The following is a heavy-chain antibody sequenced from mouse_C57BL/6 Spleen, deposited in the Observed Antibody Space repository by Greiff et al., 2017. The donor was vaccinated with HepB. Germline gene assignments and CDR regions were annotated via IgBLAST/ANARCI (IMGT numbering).Heavy chain of an antibody. D-gene: IGHD1-1*01. V-gene: IGHV1-69*01. CDR2: IDPSDSYT. J-gene: IGHJ2*01. CDR1: GYTFTSYW. CDR3: ARGLSVVAPHYFDY. Sequence: QVQLQQPGAELVMPGASVKLSCKASGYTFTSYWMHWVKQRPGQGLEWIGEIDPSDSYTNYNQKFKGKSTLTVDKSSSTAYMQLSSLTSEDSAVYYCARGLSVVAPHYFDYWGQGTTLTVSS.